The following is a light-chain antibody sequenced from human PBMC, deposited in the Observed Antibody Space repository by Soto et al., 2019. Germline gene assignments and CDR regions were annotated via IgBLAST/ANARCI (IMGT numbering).Light chain of an antibody. CDR3: NAYTSPCPLYG. CDR1: RHDIGGYVY. Sequence: QSALAQPASVSGSPGQSITISCTGTRHDIGGYVYVSWYPHHPGIAPQLIFYDVSDRPSGVSARFSGSKSGNTASLTISGLQVEDESESYGNAYTSPCPLYGFGRGTKVTVL. CDR2: DVS. J-gene: IGLJ1*01. V-gene: IGLV2-14*03.